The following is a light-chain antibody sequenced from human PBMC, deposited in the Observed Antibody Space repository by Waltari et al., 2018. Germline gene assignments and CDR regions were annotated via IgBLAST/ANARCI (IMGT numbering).Light chain of an antibody. CDR3: QQYGHSPPYT. J-gene: IGKJ2*01. CDR2: DAS. CDR1: QRISTTY. Sequence: EIVLIQSPATLSLSPGESATLSCRASQRISTTYLAWYQQKPGHTPRLLIYDASSRATGIPDRFRGSGSGTDFTLTVSRVEPEDFAVYYCQQYGHSPPYTFGQGTKLEIK. V-gene: IGKV3-20*01.